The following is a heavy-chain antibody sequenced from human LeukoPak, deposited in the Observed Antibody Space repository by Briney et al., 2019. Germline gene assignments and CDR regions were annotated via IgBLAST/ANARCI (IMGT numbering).Heavy chain of an antibody. D-gene: IGHD4-17*01. J-gene: IGHJ3*02. CDR3: VRDFDGDYDAFDM. CDR1: GFIFDDFA. V-gene: IGHV3-9*01. Sequence: GRSLRLSCAVSGFIFDDFAMHWVRQVPGKGLEWVSGISWNSDYIRYADSVKGRFTISRDNAKNPLNLQMTSLRPEDTALYFCVRDFDGDYDAFDMWGQGTKVTVSS. CDR2: ISWNSDYI.